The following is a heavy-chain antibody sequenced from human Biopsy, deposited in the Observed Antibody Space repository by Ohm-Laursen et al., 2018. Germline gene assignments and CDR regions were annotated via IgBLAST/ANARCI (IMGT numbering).Heavy chain of an antibody. D-gene: IGHD3-22*01. Sequence: SETLSLTCTVSGDSISTYYWSWIRQPLGKGLQWIGYIYYTGNTDYNPSLQSRVTISVDTSKNHFSLRLRSMTPADTAMYYCARDRGYYSDRTVPGYFDLWGRGTLVTVSS. CDR3: ARDRGYYSDRTVPGYFDL. CDR1: GDSISTYY. CDR2: IYYTGNT. J-gene: IGHJ2*01. V-gene: IGHV4-59*01.